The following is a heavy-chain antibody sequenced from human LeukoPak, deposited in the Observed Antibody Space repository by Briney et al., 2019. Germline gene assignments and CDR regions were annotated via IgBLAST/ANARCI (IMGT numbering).Heavy chain of an antibody. V-gene: IGHV5-51*01. Sequence: GESLKISCKGSGYSFTDYWIGWVRQTPGKGLEWMGIIYPDDSDTRYSPSFQGQVTISADKSISTAYLQWSSLKASDSAMYYCARHSGGYDLDYWGQGTLVTVSS. CDR3: ARHSGGYDLDY. CDR2: IYPDDSDT. CDR1: GYSFTDYW. J-gene: IGHJ4*02. D-gene: IGHD5-12*01.